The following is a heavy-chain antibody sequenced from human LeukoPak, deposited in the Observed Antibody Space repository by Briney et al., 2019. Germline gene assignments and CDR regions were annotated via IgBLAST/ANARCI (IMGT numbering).Heavy chain of an antibody. V-gene: IGHV1-46*01. CDR3: ASPYCSSTSCPPSYYYYYYMDV. J-gene: IGHJ6*03. Sequence: ASVKVSCKASGYSFTGQYMHWVRQAPGQGLEWMGIINPSGGSTSYAQKFQGRVTMTRDTSTSTVYMELSSLRSEDTAVYYCASPYCSSTSCPPSYYYYYYMDVWGKGTTVTVSS. CDR1: GYSFTGQY. CDR2: INPSGGST. D-gene: IGHD2-2*01.